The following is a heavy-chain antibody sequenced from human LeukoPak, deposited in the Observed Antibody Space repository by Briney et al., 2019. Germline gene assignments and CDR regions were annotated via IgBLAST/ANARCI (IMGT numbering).Heavy chain of an antibody. CDR1: GGSISSYY. CDR2: IYHSGST. V-gene: IGHV4-59*01. J-gene: IGHJ4*02. CDR3: ARDGYSGNDGL. D-gene: IGHD5-12*01. Sequence: SETLSLTCTVSGGSISSYYRSWIRQPPGKGLEWIGYIYHSGSTKYNPSLKSRVTISVDTSKNQFSLKLSSVTAADTAVYYCARDGYSGNDGLWGQGTLVTVSS.